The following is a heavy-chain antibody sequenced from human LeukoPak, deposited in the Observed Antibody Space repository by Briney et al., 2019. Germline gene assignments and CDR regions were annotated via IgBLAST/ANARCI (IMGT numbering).Heavy chain of an antibody. V-gene: IGHV3-74*01. CDR3: TTTGGY. CDR1: GFTFSSYW. J-gene: IGHJ4*02. D-gene: IGHD1-26*01. Sequence: GGSLRLSCAASGFTFSSYWMHWVRQAPGKGLVWVSRIDNDGSSTIYADSVKGRFTISRDNAKNTLYLQMNSLRADDTAVYYCTTTGGYWGQGTLVTVSA. CDR2: IDNDGSST.